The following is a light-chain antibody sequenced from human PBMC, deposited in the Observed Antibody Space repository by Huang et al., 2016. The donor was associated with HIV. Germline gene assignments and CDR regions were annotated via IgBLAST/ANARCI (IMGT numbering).Light chain of an antibody. CDR1: ESVSIN. J-gene: IGKJ2*01. CDR2: GAS. CDR3: QQYNNWPYT. Sequence: DIVMTQSPDTLSVSPGARATLSCRASESVSINFAWYQQRPGQAPRLLIHGASNRASGIPARFSGSGSGAEFTLTISSLQSEDFALYYCQQYNNWPYTFGQGTKLEIK. V-gene: IGKV3-15*01.